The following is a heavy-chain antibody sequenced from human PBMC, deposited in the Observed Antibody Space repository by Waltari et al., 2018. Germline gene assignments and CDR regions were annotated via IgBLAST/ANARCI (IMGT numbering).Heavy chain of an antibody. CDR1: GGSISSSSYY. CDR2: IYYSGST. J-gene: IGHJ4*02. V-gene: IGHV4-39*01. D-gene: IGHD4-17*01. CDR3: ARQSTVGTYYFDY. Sequence: GGSISSSSYYWGWIRQPPGKGLEWIGSIYYSGSTYYNPSLKSRVTISVDTSKNQFSLKLSSVTAADTAVYYCARQSTVGTYYFDYWGQGTLVTVSS.